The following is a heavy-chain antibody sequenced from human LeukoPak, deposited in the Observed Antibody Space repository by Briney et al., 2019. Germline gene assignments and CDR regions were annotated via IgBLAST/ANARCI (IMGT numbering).Heavy chain of an antibody. V-gene: IGHV3-23*01. Sequence: GGTLRLSCAASGFTFSSYGMSWVRQAPGKGLEWVSAISGSGGSTYYADSVKGRFTISRDNSMNTLYLQMNSLRAEDTAVYYCAKDLYYDILTGPSDYWGQGTLVTVSS. CDR2: ISGSGGST. CDR1: GFTFSSYG. J-gene: IGHJ4*02. D-gene: IGHD3-9*01. CDR3: AKDLYYDILTGPSDY.